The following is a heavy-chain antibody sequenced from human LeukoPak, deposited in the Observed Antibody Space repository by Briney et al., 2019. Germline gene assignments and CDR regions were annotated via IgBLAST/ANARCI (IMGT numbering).Heavy chain of an antibody. J-gene: IGHJ4*02. Sequence: GGSLRLSCAASGFTFSSYWMSWVRQAPGKGLEWVANIKQDGSEKYYVDSVKGRFTISRDNAKNSLYLQMNSLRAEDTAVYYCARMAPRGGYNFDYWGQGTLVTVSS. CDR1: GFTFSSYW. D-gene: IGHD5-24*01. V-gene: IGHV3-7*01. CDR2: IKQDGSEK. CDR3: ARMAPRGGYNFDY.